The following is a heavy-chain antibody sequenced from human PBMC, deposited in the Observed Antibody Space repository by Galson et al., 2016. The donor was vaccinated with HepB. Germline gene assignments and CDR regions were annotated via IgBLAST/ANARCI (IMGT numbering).Heavy chain of an antibody. CDR2: IWYDGSNK. J-gene: IGHJ4*02. D-gene: IGHD1-1*01. CDR3: ARSVEGHFDY. V-gene: IGHV3-33*01. Sequence: LRLSCAASGFTFSSYGMHWVRQAPGKGLEWVACIWYDGSNKYYANSVRGRFTISRDNAQNSVYLQMNTLRADDTAVYYCARSVEGHFDYWGQGILVTVSS. CDR1: GFTFSSYG.